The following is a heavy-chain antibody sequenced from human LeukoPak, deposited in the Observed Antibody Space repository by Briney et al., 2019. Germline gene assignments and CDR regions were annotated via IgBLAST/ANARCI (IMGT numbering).Heavy chain of an antibody. J-gene: IGHJ4*02. CDR1: GFTFDEYG. V-gene: IGHV3-20*04. D-gene: IGHD1-26*01. CDR2: INWDGGST. Sequence: GGSLRLSCAASGFTFDEYGMSWVRQAPGKGLEWVSSINWDGGSTAYADSVQGRFTISRDNAKNSLHLQMKSLRAEDTALYYCARDSFSGSSLDYWGQGTLVTVSS. CDR3: ARDSFSGSSLDY.